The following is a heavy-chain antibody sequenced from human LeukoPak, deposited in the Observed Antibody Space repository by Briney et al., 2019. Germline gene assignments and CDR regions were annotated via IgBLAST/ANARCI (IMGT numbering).Heavy chain of an antibody. CDR2: ISGSGGST. CDR3: AKAGCSSTSCPYYYYYMDV. Sequence: GGSLRLSCAASGFTFSSYAMSWVRQAPGKGLEWVSAISGSGGSTYYADSVKGRFTISRDNSKNTLYLQMNSLRAEDTAVYYCAKAGCSSTSCPYYYYYMDVWGKGTTVTVSS. D-gene: IGHD2-2*01. V-gene: IGHV3-23*01. CDR1: GFTFSSYA. J-gene: IGHJ6*03.